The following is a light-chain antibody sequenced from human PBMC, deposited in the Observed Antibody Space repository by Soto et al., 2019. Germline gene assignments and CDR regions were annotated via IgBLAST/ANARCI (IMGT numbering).Light chain of an antibody. CDR3: GTWDNSLSAWV. V-gene: IGLV1-51*02. J-gene: IGLJ3*02. CDR1: SSNIGNNY. Sequence: QSVLTQPPSVSAAPGQKVTISCSGSSSNIGNNYVSWYQHLPGTAPKLLIYENNKRPSGIPDRFSGSKSGTSATLGITGLQTGDEADYYCGTWDNSLSAWVFGGGTKVTVL. CDR2: ENN.